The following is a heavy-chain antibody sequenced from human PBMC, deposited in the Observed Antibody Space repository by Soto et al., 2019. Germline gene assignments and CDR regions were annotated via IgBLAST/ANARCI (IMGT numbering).Heavy chain of an antibody. CDR3: AKDMKWGGMTTIHYFDS. D-gene: IGHD4-17*01. CDR1: GFTADDYA. V-gene: IGHV3-9*02. Sequence: EVQLVESGGGLVQPGRSLRLSCVASGFTADDYALHWVRQAPGKGLEWVSGISSNSDTIHYADSVKGRFTISRDNAKPSLFLQMNSLRPEDTAVYHCAKDMKWGGMTTIHYFDSWGQGTLVTVSS. CDR2: ISSNSDTI. J-gene: IGHJ4*02.